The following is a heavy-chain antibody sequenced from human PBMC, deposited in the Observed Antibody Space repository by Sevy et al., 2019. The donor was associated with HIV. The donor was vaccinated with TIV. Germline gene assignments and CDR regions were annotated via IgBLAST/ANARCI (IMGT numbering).Heavy chain of an antibody. D-gene: IGHD3-16*01. V-gene: IGHV3-7*01. CDR3: AHETFGRFES. CDR1: GFSFSANW. Sequence: GGSLRLSCAASGFSFSANWMNWVRQAPGKGLEWVANIKGDGSDKHYVDSVEGRFTISRDNAENVLYLQMNSLRVEDTAVYYCAHETFGRFESWGQGTLVTVSS. J-gene: IGHJ4*02. CDR2: IKGDGSDK.